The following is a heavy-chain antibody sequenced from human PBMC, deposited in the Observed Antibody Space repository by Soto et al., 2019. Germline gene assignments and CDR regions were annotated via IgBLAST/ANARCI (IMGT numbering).Heavy chain of an antibody. CDR2: INWNGGST. CDR1: GFTFDDYG. D-gene: IGHD2-15*01. J-gene: IGHJ5*02. CDR3: ARDRVVAATWWFDP. Sequence: GGSLRLSCAASGFTFDDYGMSWVRQAPGKGLEWVSGINWNGGSTGYADSVKGRFTISRDNAKNSLYLQMNSLRAEDTALYHCARDRVVAATWWFDPWGQGTLVTVSS. V-gene: IGHV3-20*01.